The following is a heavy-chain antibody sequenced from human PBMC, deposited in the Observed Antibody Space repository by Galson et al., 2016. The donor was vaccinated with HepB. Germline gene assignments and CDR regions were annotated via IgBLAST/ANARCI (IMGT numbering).Heavy chain of an antibody. CDR3: ARDAARGDY. J-gene: IGHJ4*02. Sequence: SVKVSCKASGYSFTNYDINWVRQAPGQGLECIGWMTADNGDKGYVEKFKGRVTLTRDTSKETAYMELGSLRSDDTAVYFCARDAARGDYWGQGTQVSVFS. CDR2: MTADNGDK. D-gene: IGHD6-13*01. CDR1: GYSFTNYD. V-gene: IGHV1-8*01.